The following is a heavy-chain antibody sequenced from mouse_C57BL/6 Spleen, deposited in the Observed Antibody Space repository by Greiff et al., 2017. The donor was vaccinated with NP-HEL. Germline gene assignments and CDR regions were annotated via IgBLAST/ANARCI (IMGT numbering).Heavy chain of an antibody. D-gene: IGHD3-2*02. CDR2: IYPGDGDT. CDR3: ASDSSGYRFAY. Sequence: VKLQESGPELVKPGASVKISCKASGYAFSSSWMNWVKQRPGKGLEWIGRIYPGDGDTNYTGKFQGKATLTADKSSSPAYMQLSSLTSEDSAVYFCASDSSGYRFAYWGQGTLVTVSA. CDR1: GYAFSSSW. J-gene: IGHJ3*01. V-gene: IGHV1-82*01.